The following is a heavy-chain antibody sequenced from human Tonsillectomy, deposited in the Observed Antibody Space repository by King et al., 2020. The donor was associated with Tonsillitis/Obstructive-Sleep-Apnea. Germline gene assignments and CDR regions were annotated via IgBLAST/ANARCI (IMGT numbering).Heavy chain of an antibody. J-gene: IGHJ4*02. V-gene: IGHV1-18*01. CDR2: ISAYNGDT. D-gene: IGHD3-22*01. CDR3: ARDSMSHYFDSSAYYTFAY. CDR1: GYTFTTYG. Sequence: QLVQSGAEVKKPGASVKVSCKASGYTFTTYGISWVRQAPGQGLEWMGWISAYNGDTNYAQKLQGRVTMTTDTSTCTAYMEVRSLRSDDTAVYYCARDSMSHYFDSSAYYTFAYWGQGTLVTVPS.